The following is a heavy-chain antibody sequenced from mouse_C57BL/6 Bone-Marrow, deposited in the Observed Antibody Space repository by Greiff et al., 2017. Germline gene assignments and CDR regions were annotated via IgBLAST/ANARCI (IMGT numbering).Heavy chain of an antibody. CDR3: AKHPLDYGKGDYAMDY. CDR2: IWGGGST. CDR1: GFSLTSYG. D-gene: IGHD2-1*01. J-gene: IGHJ4*01. Sequence: QVQLQQSGPGLVAPSQSLSITCTVSGFSLTSYGVDWVRQPPGKGLEWLGVIWGGGSTNYTSALMSRLSISKDNSKSQVFLKMNSLLTDDTAMYYCAKHPLDYGKGDYAMDYWGQGTSVTVSS. V-gene: IGHV2-9*01.